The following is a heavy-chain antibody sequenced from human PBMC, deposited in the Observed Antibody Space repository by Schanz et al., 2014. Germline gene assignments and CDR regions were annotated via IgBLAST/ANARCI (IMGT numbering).Heavy chain of an antibody. Sequence: QAQLMESGGGVVQPGRSLRLSCAASGFTFRDYYMSWIRQAPGKGLEWVAVISYDGRNKYYADSVKGRFTISRDNSKNTLYLQMNSLRAEDTAVYYCARDSRPNYDFLTAYYSIDYWGQGTLVTVSS. CDR2: ISYDGRNK. J-gene: IGHJ4*02. CDR1: GFTFRDYY. D-gene: IGHD3-9*01. CDR3: ARDSRPNYDFLTAYYSIDY. V-gene: IGHV3-30-3*01.